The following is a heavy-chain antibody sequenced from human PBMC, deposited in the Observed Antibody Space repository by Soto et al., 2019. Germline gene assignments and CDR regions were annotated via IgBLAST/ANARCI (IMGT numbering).Heavy chain of an antibody. D-gene: IGHD3-10*01. Sequence: GGSLRLSCAASGFTFSSYWMNWVRQAPGKGLEWVANIKQDGSEKYYVDSVKGRFTISRDNAKNSLYLQMNSLRAEDTAVYYCARDIVYYGSGSYFDYWGQGTLVTVSS. V-gene: IGHV3-7*01. CDR2: IKQDGSEK. CDR3: ARDIVYYGSGSYFDY. J-gene: IGHJ4*02. CDR1: GFTFSSYW.